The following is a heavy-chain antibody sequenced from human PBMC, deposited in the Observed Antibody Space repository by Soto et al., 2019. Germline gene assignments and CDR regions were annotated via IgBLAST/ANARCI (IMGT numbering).Heavy chain of an antibody. Sequence: ASVKVSCKASGYTFTGYYVHWVRQAPGQGLEWMGWINPNSGDTYLAQRFQGRVTMTRDTSISTAYMELSRLRSDDTAVYYCARGPRPSVAIFGVVIPYGMDVWGQGTTVTVSS. CDR2: INPNSGDT. J-gene: IGHJ6*02. D-gene: IGHD3-3*01. V-gene: IGHV1-2*02. CDR3: ARGPRPSVAIFGVVIPYGMDV. CDR1: GYTFTGYY.